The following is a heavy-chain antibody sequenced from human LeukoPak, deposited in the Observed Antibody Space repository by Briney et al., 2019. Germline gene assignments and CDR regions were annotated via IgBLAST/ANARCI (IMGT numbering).Heavy chain of an antibody. V-gene: IGHV4-4*07. CDR1: CGSISSYY. Sequence: SETLSLTCTVSCGSISSYYWSWIRQPAGKGLEWIGRIYTSGSTNYNPSLKSRVTMSVDTSKNQFSLKLSSVTAADTVVYYCARETQLLWFGEFAYYFDYWGQGTLVTVSS. J-gene: IGHJ4*02. CDR2: IYTSGST. CDR3: ARETQLLWFGEFAYYFDY. D-gene: IGHD3-10*01.